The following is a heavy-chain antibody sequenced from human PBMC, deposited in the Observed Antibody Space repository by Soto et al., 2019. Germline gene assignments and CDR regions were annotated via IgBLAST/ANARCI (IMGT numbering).Heavy chain of an antibody. D-gene: IGHD3-10*01. V-gene: IGHV1-18*01. CDR1: GYTFSSYT. J-gene: IGHJ4*02. Sequence: GASVKVSCKTSGYTFSSYTIAWVRQAPGQGLEWLGWISRDDGNTEYEQKFQGRVTMTADTLTNNAYMELRSLKYDDTAVYYCARVEAPFGESLHWGQGTPVTVSS. CDR3: ARVEAPFGESLH. CDR2: ISRDDGNT.